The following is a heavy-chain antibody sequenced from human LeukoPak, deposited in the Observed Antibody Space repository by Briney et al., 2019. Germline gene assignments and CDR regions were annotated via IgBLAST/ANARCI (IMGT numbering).Heavy chain of an antibody. Sequence: GGSLRLSCAASAFTFSTYSVNWVRQAPGKGLEWVSSISSSSYIFYADSVKGRFTISRDNDKNSLYLQMNSLRAEDTAFYYCARDTFDYWGQGTLVTVSS. CDR1: AFTFSTYS. CDR3: ARDTFDY. V-gene: IGHV3-21*01. CDR2: ISSSSYI. J-gene: IGHJ4*02.